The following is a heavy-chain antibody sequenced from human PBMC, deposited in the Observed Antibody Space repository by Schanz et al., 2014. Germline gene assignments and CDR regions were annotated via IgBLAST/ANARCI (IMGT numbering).Heavy chain of an antibody. CDR3: ASFVPRGYYFDY. J-gene: IGHJ4*02. D-gene: IGHD3-10*01. CDR2: IYYSGST. Sequence: QLQLQESGPGLVKPSETLSLTCTVSGGSISSSGYYWGWIRQPPGNGLEWIGSIYYSGSTYYNPSLKSRVTISGDTSKNQFSLRLSSVTAADTAVYFCASFVPRGYYFDYWGQGTLVTVSS. V-gene: IGHV4-39*07. CDR1: GGSISSSGYY.